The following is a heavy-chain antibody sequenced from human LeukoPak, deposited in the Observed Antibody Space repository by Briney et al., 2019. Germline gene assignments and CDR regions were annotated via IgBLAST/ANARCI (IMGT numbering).Heavy chain of an antibody. J-gene: IGHJ6*03. Sequence: GRSQRLSCAASGFTFSSYGMHWVRQAPGKGLEWVAVIWYDGSNKYYADSVKGRFTISRDNSKNTLYLQMNSLRAEDTAVYYCAKPKGYQRATYYYYMDVWGKGTTVTVSS. V-gene: IGHV3-33*06. CDR2: IWYDGSNK. CDR1: GFTFSSYG. CDR3: AKPKGYQRATYYYYMDV. D-gene: IGHD2-2*01.